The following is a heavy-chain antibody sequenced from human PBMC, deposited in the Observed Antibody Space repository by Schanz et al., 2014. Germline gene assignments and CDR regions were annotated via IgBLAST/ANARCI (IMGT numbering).Heavy chain of an antibody. CDR3: AKSSPYYGSGSFPSNAYGMDV. Sequence: EVQLVESGGGLVQPGGSLRLSCAASGFTVSSNYMSWVRQAPGKGLEWVSFIYGGSTYYTDSVKGRFTISRDNSKNTLFLQMNSLRAEDTAVYYCAKSSPYYGSGSFPSNAYGMDVWGQGTAVTVSS. V-gene: IGHV3-66*01. CDR1: GFTVSSNY. J-gene: IGHJ6*02. D-gene: IGHD3-10*01. CDR2: IYGGST.